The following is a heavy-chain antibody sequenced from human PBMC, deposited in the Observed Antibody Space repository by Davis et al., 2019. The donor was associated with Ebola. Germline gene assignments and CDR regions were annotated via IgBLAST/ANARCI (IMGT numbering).Heavy chain of an antibody. Sequence: GESLKISCAAPGFTFSSYGMHWVRQAPGKGLEWVAVISYDGSNKYYADSVKGRFTISRDNSKNTLYLQMNSLRAEVTAVYYCAKANSGYDPIWVYYYYYMDVWGKGTTVTVSS. CDR1: GFTFSSYG. V-gene: IGHV3-30*18. CDR3: AKANSGYDPIWVYYYYYMDV. CDR2: ISYDGSNK. D-gene: IGHD5-12*01. J-gene: IGHJ6*03.